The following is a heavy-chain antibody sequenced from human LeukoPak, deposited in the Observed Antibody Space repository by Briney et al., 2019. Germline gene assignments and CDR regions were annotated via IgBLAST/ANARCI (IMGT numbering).Heavy chain of an antibody. D-gene: IGHD3-9*01. CDR1: GYTFTGYY. Sequence: GASVKVSCKASGYTFTGYYTHWVRQAPGQGLEWMGWINPNSGGTNYAQKFQGRVTMTRDTSISTAYMELSRLRSDDTAVYYCARVPGDTVLRYFDWLLYFDYWGQGTLVTVSS. CDR3: ARVPGDTVLRYFDWLLYFDY. CDR2: INPNSGGT. V-gene: IGHV1-2*02. J-gene: IGHJ4*02.